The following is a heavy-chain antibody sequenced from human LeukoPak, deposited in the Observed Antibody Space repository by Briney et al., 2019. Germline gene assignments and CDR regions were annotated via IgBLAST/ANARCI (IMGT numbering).Heavy chain of an antibody. D-gene: IGHD3-10*01. Sequence: ASVKVSCKTSGYRFITFGINWVRQAPGQGLEWMGWINPYNGNRYYAKKSQGRFNMTTDTSTSTVYLELQILTFDDTAIYYCARFQATEFRGFDHWGQGTLITVSS. CDR1: GYRFITFG. V-gene: IGHV1-18*01. CDR3: ARFQATEFRGFDH. J-gene: IGHJ4*02. CDR2: INPYNGNR.